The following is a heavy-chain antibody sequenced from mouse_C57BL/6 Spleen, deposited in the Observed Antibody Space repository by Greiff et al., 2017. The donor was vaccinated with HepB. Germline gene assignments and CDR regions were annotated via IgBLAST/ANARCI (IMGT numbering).Heavy chain of an antibody. CDR3: ASYYGNYGVYYYAMDY. CDR1: GFTFSDYG. V-gene: IGHV5-17*01. J-gene: IGHJ4*01. Sequence: EVKVVESGGGLVKPGGSLKLSCAASGFTFSDYGMHWVRQAPEKGLEWVAYISSGSSTIYYADTVKGRFTISRDNAKNTLFLQMTSLRSEDTAMYYCASYYGNYGVYYYAMDYWGQGTSVTVSS. CDR2: ISSGSSTI. D-gene: IGHD2-10*01.